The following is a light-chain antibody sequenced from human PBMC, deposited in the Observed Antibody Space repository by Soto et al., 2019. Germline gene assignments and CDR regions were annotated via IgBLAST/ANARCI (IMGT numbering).Light chain of an antibody. CDR3: QELNSYPIT. Sequence: DIQLTQSPSFLSASVGDRVTITCRASQGLSSDLAWYQQKPGKAPKLLIYAASTLQSGVQSRFSGSGSGTEFTLTISSLQPEDFATYYCQELNSYPITFGQGTRLEIK. CDR2: AAS. CDR1: QGLSSD. J-gene: IGKJ5*01. V-gene: IGKV1-9*01.